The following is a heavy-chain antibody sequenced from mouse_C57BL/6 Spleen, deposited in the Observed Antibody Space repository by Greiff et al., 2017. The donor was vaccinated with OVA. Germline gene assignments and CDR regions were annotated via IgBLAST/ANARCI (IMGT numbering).Heavy chain of an antibody. V-gene: IGHV2-2*01. CDR1: GFSLTSYG. J-gene: IGHJ3*01. D-gene: IGHD3-2*02. CDR3: ARERRLGFAY. Sequence: VKLMESGPGLVQPSQSLSITCTVSGFSLTSYGVHWVRQSPGKGLEWLGVIGSGGSTDNNAAFISRLSISTDNSKCQVFFKMNSLQADDTAIYYCARERRLGFAYWGQGTLVTVSA. CDR2: IGSGGST.